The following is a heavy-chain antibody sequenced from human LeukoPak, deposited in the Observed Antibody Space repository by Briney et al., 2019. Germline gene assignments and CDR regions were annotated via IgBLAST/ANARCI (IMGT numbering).Heavy chain of an antibody. J-gene: IGHJ4*02. Sequence: GGSLRLSCAASGFTSSSYAMSWVRQAPGKGLEWVSSIGSGGTTYYADSVKGRFTISRDNSKNTLFLQMNSLRAEDTAVYYCAKYFYDSSTYSFDYWGQGTLVTVSS. CDR2: IGSGGTT. CDR1: GFTSSSYA. V-gene: IGHV3-23*01. CDR3: AKYFYDSSTYSFDY. D-gene: IGHD3-22*01.